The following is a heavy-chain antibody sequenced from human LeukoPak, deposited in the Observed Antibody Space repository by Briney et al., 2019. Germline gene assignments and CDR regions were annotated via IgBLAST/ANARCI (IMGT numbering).Heavy chain of an antibody. CDR3: ARGVNSGYFDY. J-gene: IGHJ4*02. Sequence: KSSETLSLTCTVSGGSIGSSSYYWGWIRQPPGKGLEWIGSIYYSGSTYSNPSLKSRVTISVDTSKNQFSLKLTSVTAADTAVYYCARGVNSGYFDYCGQGTLVTVSS. CDR2: IYYSGST. D-gene: IGHD1-26*01. V-gene: IGHV4-39*07. CDR1: GGSIGSSSYY.